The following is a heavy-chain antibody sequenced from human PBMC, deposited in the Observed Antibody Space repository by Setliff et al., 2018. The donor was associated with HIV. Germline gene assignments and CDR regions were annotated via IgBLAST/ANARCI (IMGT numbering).Heavy chain of an antibody. D-gene: IGHD3-16*01. Sequence: SETLSLTCTVSGDSISSNNYYWAWIRQSPGKGLGWIGCIFYGGSVYGSGRTFYKPSLKSRLTISVDTSKNQFSLSLNSVTAADTAVYFCARGGAVSADFDSWGQGTLVTVSS. CDR3: ARGGAVSADFDS. CDR1: GDSISSNNYY. V-gene: IGHV4-39*07. J-gene: IGHJ5*01. CDR2: IFYGGSVYGSGRT.